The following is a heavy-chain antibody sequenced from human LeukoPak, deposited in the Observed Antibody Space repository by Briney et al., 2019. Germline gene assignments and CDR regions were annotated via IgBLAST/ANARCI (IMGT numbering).Heavy chain of an antibody. D-gene: IGHD3-22*01. CDR3: ARDVLGAYYYDSSGYYSAYFQH. CDR2: INPNSGGT. CDR1: GYTFTGYY. J-gene: IGHJ1*01. Sequence: ASVKVSCKASGYTFTGYYMHWVRQAPGQGLEWMGWINPNSGGTNYAQKFQGRVTMTRDTSISTAYMELSRLRSDDTAVYYCARDVLGAYYYDSSGYYSAYFQHWGQGTLVTVSS. V-gene: IGHV1-2*02.